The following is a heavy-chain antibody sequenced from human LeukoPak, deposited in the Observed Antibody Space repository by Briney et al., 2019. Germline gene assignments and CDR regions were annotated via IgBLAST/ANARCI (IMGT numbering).Heavy chain of an antibody. V-gene: IGHV3-33*05. CDR1: GFGFSIFA. D-gene: IGHD6-13*01. CDR2: ILYDGSNK. CDR3: AKVAISSTWNYYYYGMDV. Sequence: GGSLRLSCAASGFGFSIFAMHWVRQAPGKGLEWVGAILYDGSNKYYADSVKGRFTISRDNSKNTLFLQMTTLRGEDTGVYYCAKVAISSTWNYYYYGMDVWGRGTTVTVSS. J-gene: IGHJ6*02.